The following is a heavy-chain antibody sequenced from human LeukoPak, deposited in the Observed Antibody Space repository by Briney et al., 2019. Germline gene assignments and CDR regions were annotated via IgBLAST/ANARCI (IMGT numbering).Heavy chain of an antibody. CDR2: GSDSGGT. CDR3: AKNGQSGFSFDP. J-gene: IGHJ5*02. V-gene: IGHV4-34*08. Sequence: GSLRLSCAASGFTVSSNYMSWIRQPPGKGLEWIGEGSDSGGTKFNPSLKGRVTISADTSKNQFSLKLSSVTAADTAVYYCAKNGQSGFSFDPWGQGILVTVSS. CDR1: GFTVSSNY. D-gene: IGHD2-8*01.